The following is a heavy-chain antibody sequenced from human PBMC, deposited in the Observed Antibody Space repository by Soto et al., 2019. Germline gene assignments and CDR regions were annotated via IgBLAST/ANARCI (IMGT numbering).Heavy chain of an antibody. CDR3: TREAIVAENWFDP. D-gene: IGHD2-21*01. V-gene: IGHV1-3*01. CDR2: MNPNTGNI. Sequence: QVQLVQSGAEVKRPGASVKISCRASGCTFVDYALHWVRQAPGQGLEWVGWMNPNTGNIKYSHNFEGRVSITRDRATSTAYMELRGLRSEDTAVYFCTREAIVAENWFDPWGQGTLVTVSS. J-gene: IGHJ5*02. CDR1: GCTFVDYA.